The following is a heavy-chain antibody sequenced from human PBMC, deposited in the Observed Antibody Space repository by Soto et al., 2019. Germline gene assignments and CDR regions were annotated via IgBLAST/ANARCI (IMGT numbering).Heavy chain of an antibody. CDR3: TRDSFDNHSEGY. V-gene: IGHV3-74*01. J-gene: IGHJ4*02. Sequence: EVQLVESGGGLVQPGGSLRLSCAASGFTLSSYRMHWVRQAPGKGPVWVSRINSDGSSTSYANSVKGRFTISRDNAKNTLYLKLTSLRAEVTAVYYCTRDSFDNHSEGYWGQRTLVTVSS. CDR2: INSDGSST. D-gene: IGHD1-20*01. CDR1: GFTLSSYR.